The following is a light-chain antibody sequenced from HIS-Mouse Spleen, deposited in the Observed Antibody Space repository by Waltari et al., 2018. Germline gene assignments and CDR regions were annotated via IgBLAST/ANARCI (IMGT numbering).Light chain of an antibody. Sequence: QSALTQPPSASGSPGQSVTISCPGTSSDVGGYNYFSWYQQHPGKAPNLMLYEGSTRPSGVPDRFSGSKSGNTASLTVSGLQAEDEADYYCSSYAGSNNYVFGTGTKVTVL. CDR3: SSYAGSNNYV. CDR1: SSDVGGYNY. CDR2: EGS. J-gene: IGLJ1*01. V-gene: IGLV2-8*01.